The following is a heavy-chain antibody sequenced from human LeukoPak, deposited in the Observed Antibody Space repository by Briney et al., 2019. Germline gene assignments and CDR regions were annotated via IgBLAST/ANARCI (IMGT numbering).Heavy chain of an antibody. Sequence: ASVKVSCKASGYTFTSYDINWVRQATGQGLEWMGWMNPNSGNTGFAQKFQGRVTMTRNTSISTAYMELSSLRSEDTAVYYCARGPTQVVVLGYYYMDVCGKGTTVTVSS. D-gene: IGHD2-2*01. CDR1: GYTFTSYD. CDR2: MNPNSGNT. J-gene: IGHJ6*03. V-gene: IGHV1-8*01. CDR3: ARGPTQVVVLGYYYMDV.